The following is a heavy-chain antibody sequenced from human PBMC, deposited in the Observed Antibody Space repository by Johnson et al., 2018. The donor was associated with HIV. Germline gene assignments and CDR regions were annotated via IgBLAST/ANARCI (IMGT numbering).Heavy chain of an antibody. J-gene: IGHJ3*02. CDR2: ISSSGSTI. Sequence: QVQLVESGGGLVKPGGSLRLSCAASGFTFSDYYMSWIRQAPGKGLEWVSYISSSGSTIYYADSVKGRFTISRDNSKNTLYLQMNSLRAGDTAVYYCARGVVVVPAASSHAFDIWGQGTMVTVSS. V-gene: IGHV3-11*01. CDR1: GFTFSDYY. D-gene: IGHD2-2*01. CDR3: ARGVVVVPAASSHAFDI.